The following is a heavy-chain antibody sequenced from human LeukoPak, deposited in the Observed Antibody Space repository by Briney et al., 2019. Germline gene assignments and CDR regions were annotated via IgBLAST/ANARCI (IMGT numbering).Heavy chain of an antibody. CDR1: GYTFTSYY. J-gene: IGHJ5*02. D-gene: IGHD3-10*01. CDR2: ISAYNGNT. Sequence: GASVKVSCKASGYTFTSYYMHWVRQAPGQGLEWMGWISAYNGNTNYAQKLQGRVTMTTDTSTSTAYMELRSLRSDDTAVYYCARVLTLSMVRGVLNNWFDPWGQGTLVTVSS. CDR3: ARVLTLSMVRGVLNNWFDP. V-gene: IGHV1-18*04.